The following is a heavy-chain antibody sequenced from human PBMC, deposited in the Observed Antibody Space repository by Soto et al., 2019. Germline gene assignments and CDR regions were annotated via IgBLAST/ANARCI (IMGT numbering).Heavy chain of an antibody. J-gene: IGHJ4*02. CDR3: AINNEGGFDY. CDR1: GGSISSGGYS. D-gene: IGHD2-8*01. Sequence: SETLSLTCAVSGGSISSGGYSWSWIRQPPGKGLEWIGYIYHSGSAYYNPSLKSRVTISRDNAKNSLYLQMNSLRAEDTALYYCAINNEGGFDYWGQGTLVTVS. V-gene: IGHV4-30-2*02. CDR2: IYHSGSA.